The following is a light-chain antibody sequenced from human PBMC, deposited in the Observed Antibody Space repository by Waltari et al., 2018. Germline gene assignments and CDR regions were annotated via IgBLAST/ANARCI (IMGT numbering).Light chain of an antibody. CDR3: QQYNSVPPT. V-gene: IGKV1D-16*01. J-gene: IGKJ3*01. CDR2: QAS. CDR1: QRISTW. Sequence: DIQMTQSPSSLSASVGDLVNSTCRASQRISTWLAWYQQKPGKAPKFLIYQASSLQTGVPSRFSGSGSGTDFTLTISHLQPEDFATYYCQQYNSVPPTFGPGTKLDIK.